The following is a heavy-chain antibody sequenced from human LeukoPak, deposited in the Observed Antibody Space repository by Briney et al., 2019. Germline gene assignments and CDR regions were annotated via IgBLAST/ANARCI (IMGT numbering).Heavy chain of an antibody. V-gene: IGHV4-30-4*01. Sequence: PSQTLSLTCTVSGASIRSGDYYWSWIRQPPGKGLEWIGYIYCSGSTYYNPSLKSRVTISVDTSKNQFSLKLSPVTAADTAVYYCARGYYDILTGYYSWFDPWGRGTLVTVSS. J-gene: IGHJ5*02. CDR3: ARGYYDILTGYYSWFDP. D-gene: IGHD3-9*01. CDR2: IYCSGST. CDR1: GASIRSGDYY.